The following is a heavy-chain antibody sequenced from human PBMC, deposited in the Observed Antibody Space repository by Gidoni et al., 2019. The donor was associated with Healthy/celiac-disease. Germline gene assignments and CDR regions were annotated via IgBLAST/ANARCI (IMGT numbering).Heavy chain of an antibody. CDR2: ISGSGGST. V-gene: IGHV3-23*01. J-gene: IGHJ6*02. CDR3: AKDRYDTEVENRRDV. CDR1: GFTFSSYA. D-gene: IGHD1-1*01. Sequence: EVQLLESGGGLVQQGGSLRLSCAASGFTFSSYAMSWVRQAPGKGLGWVSAISGSGGSTYYADSVKGRFTISRDNSKNTLYLQMNSLRAEDTAVYYCAKDRYDTEVENRRDVWGQGTTVTVSS.